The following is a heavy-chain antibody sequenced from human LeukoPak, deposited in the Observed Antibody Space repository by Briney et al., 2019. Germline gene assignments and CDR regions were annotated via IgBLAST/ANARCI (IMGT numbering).Heavy chain of an antibody. CDR3: AKDEATSGGGLAS. CDR1: GFSVSATH. D-gene: IGHD3-16*01. V-gene: IGHV3-53*01. CDR2: MHTGGTT. J-gene: IGHJ4*02. Sequence: PGGSLRLSCAASGFSVSATHMGWVRQAPGKGLEWVSAMHTGGTTYYADSVKGRFTIYRDNSKNTLYLQMNSLRAEDTAVYYCAKDEATSGGGLASWGQGTLVSVSS.